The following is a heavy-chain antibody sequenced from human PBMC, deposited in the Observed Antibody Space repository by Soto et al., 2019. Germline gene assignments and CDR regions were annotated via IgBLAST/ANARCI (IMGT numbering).Heavy chain of an antibody. J-gene: IGHJ4*02. Sequence: PSETLSLTCTVSGGSISSSSYYWGWIRQPPGKGLEWIGSIYYSGSTYYNPSLKSRVTISVDTSKNQFSLKLSSVTAADTAVYYCSGYCSGGSCNPRRFDYWGQGTLVTVSS. CDR3: SGYCSGGSCNPRRFDY. CDR1: GGSISSSSYY. D-gene: IGHD2-15*01. V-gene: IGHV4-39*01. CDR2: IYYSGST.